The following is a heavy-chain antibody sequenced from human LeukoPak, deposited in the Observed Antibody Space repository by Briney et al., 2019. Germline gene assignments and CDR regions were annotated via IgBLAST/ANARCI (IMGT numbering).Heavy chain of an antibody. V-gene: IGHV3-23*01. D-gene: IGHD6-6*01. J-gene: IGHJ4*02. Sequence: GGSLRLSCAASGFTFSTYPMHWVRQAPGKGLEWVSAISGSGGGTYYADSVKGRFTISRDNSKDTLYLQMNSLRAEDTAVYYCAKCEYSSSTSFDYWGQGTLVTVSS. CDR2: ISGSGGGT. CDR3: AKCEYSSSTSFDY. CDR1: GFTFSTYP.